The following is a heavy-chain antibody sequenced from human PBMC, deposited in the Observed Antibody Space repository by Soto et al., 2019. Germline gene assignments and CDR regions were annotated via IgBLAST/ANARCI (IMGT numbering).Heavy chain of an antibody. V-gene: IGHV4-34*01. CDR2: INHSGST. CDR3: TTSKTTIRQRARGDYYYMDV. D-gene: IGHD1-1*01. Sequence: SETLSITCAVYGGSFSGYYWSWIRQPPGKGLEWIGEINHSGSTNYNPSLKSRVTISVDTSKNQFSLKLSSVTAADTAVYYCTTSKTTIRQRARGDYYYMDVWGKGTTVTVSS. J-gene: IGHJ6*03. CDR1: GGSFSGYY.